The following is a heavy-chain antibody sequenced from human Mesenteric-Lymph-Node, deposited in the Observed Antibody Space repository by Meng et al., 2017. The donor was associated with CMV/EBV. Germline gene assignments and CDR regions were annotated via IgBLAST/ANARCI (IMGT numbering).Heavy chain of an antibody. CDR1: GDSVSNGDYY. D-gene: IGHD6-6*01. CDR3: ARVRGSSVVDY. V-gene: IGHV4-61*08. CDR2: ISYIGNT. J-gene: IGHJ4*01. Sequence: SETLSLTCTVSGDSVSNGDYYWNWIRQPPGKGLEWIGYISYIGNTNYNPSLKSRVTMSVDTSKNQFSLNLRSVTAADTAMYYCARVRGSSVVDYWGQGTLVTVSS.